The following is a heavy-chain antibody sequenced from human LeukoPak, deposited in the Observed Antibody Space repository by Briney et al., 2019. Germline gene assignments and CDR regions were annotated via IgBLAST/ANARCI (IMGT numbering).Heavy chain of an antibody. CDR2: ISWNSGSI. V-gene: IGHV3-9*01. D-gene: IGHD3-10*01. CDR1: GFTFDDYA. J-gene: IGHJ4*02. CDR3: AKDTFYGSGTPRGELVY. Sequence: GRSLRLSCAASGFTFDDYAMHWVRQAPGKGLEWVSGISWNSGSIGYADSVKGRFTISRDNAKNSLYLQMNSLRAEDTALYYCAKDTFYGSGTPRGELVYWGQGTLVTVSS.